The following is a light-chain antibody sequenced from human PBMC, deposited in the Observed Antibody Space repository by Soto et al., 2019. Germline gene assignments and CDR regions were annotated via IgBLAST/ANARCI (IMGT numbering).Light chain of an antibody. Sequence: QSALTQPASVSGSPGQSITISCTGTSSDVGGYNYVYWYQQRPGKAPKLMIYGVTNRPSGVSSRFSGSRSGNTASLTISGLQAEDEAEYFCISYTSSSTVVFGTGTKLTVL. CDR3: ISYTSSSTVV. V-gene: IGLV2-14*01. CDR2: GVT. CDR1: SSDVGGYNY. J-gene: IGLJ1*01.